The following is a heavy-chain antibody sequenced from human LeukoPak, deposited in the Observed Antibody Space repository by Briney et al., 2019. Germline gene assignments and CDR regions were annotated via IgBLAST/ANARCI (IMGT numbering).Heavy chain of an antibody. CDR2: IYHSGST. CDR1: GYSISSGYY. V-gene: IGHV4-38-2*01. D-gene: IGHD1-1*01. Sequence: PSETLSLTCAVSGYSISSGYYWAWIRQPPGKGLEWIGSIYHSGSTYYNPSLKSRVTISVDTSKNQFSLKLRSVTAADTAVYYCAEVERRNYWGQGTLVTVSS. CDR3: AEVERRNY. J-gene: IGHJ4*02.